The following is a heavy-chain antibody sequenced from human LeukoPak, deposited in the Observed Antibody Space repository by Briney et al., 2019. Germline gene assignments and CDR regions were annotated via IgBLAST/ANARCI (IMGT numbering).Heavy chain of an antibody. CDR2: IYYSGST. V-gene: IGHV4-30-4*01. D-gene: IGHD2-21*02. J-gene: IGHJ6*02. CDR3: ARARVVVTATWDYYYYGMDV. CDR1: GGSISSSSYY. Sequence: PSETLSLTCTVSGGSISSSSYYWSWIRQPPGKGLEWIGYIYYSGSTYYNPSLKSRVTISVDTSKNQFSLKLSSVTAADTAVYYCARARVVVTATWDYYYYGMDVWGQGTTVTVSS.